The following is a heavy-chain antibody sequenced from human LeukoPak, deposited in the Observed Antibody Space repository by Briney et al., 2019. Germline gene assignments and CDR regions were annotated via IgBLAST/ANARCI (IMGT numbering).Heavy chain of an antibody. J-gene: IGHJ5*02. CDR2: IYYSGST. V-gene: IGHV4-59*12. CDR1: RGSITPYY. D-gene: IGHD6-19*01. Sequence: SETLSLTCTVSRGSITPYYWAWIRQPPGKGLEWIGYIYYSGSTNYNPSLESRLTISIDTSKNQFSLKLSSVTAADTAVYYCARVPSSGFNWFDPWGQGTLVTVSS. CDR3: ARVPSSGFNWFDP.